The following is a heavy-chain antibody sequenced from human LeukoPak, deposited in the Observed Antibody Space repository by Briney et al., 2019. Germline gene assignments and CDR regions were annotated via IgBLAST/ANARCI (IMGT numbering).Heavy chain of an antibody. J-gene: IGHJ4*02. V-gene: IGHV4-34*01. CDR3: ARHQYGSDTSCFGF. CDR1: GGSFSGYF. D-gene: IGHD2-2*01. CDR2: INHSGST. Sequence: SQTLSLTSAVYGGSFSGYFWSWIRQPPGKGLEWIGEINHSGSTNYNPSLKSRVTISVDTSKNHFSLKLSSVTAADTAVYYCARHQYGSDTSCFGFWGQGTLVSVSS.